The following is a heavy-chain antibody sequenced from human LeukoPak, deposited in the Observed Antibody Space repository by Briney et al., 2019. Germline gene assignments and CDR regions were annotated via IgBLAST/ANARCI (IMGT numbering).Heavy chain of an antibody. CDR1: GFTFSNYW. CDR3: VRSLRSADF. J-gene: IGHJ4*02. V-gene: IGHV3-74*01. Sequence: PGRSLRLSCEASGFTFSNYWRHWVRQAPGKGLMWVSQISTDGSQTFYADSVKGRFTISRDNAKNTLFLQMDSLRPEDTAVYYCVRSLRSADFWGQGTLVTVSS. CDR2: ISTDGSQT.